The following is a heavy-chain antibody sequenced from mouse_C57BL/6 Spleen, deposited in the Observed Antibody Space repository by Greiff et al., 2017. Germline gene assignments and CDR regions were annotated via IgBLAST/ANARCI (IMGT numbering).Heavy chain of an antibody. J-gene: IGHJ3*01. Sequence: DVQLQESGPGLVKPSQSLSLTCSVTGYSITSGYYWNWIRQFPGNKLEWMGYISYEGSNKYNPSLKNRISTTRDTFKDQFFLKWDSVTTEDTATYYCAGDYDSSYSFAYRILQPLVTVSA. V-gene: IGHV3-6*01. CDR2: ISYEGSN. CDR1: GYSITSGYY. CDR3: AGDYDSSYSFAY. D-gene: IGHD1-1*01.